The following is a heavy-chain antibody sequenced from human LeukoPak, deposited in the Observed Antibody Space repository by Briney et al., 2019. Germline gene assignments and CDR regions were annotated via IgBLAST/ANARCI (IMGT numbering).Heavy chain of an antibody. J-gene: IGHJ6*03. CDR2: IKSKTEGGTT. Sequence: GGSLRLSCAASGFTFSSYEMNWVRQAPGKGLEWVGRIKSKTEGGTTDYVAPVKGRFTISRDDSKNTVYLQMNSLQSEDTAIYYCTTGLLWVGDLPYYCYMDVWGKGTTVTISS. V-gene: IGHV3-15*01. CDR3: TTGLLWVGDLPYYCYMDV. CDR1: GFTFSSYE. D-gene: IGHD3-10*01.